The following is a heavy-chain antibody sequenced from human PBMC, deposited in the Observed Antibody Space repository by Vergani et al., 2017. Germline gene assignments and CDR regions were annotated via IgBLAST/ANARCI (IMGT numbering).Heavy chain of an antibody. J-gene: IGHJ4*02. Sequence: QVQLQESGPGLVKPSQSLSLTCTVSGDSISGVSYYLSWVRQPAGKGLEWIGRIYYSGDTKYNPSLKSRVTMSLDTSKNQFSLNLYSVTAADTAVYYCARGALWWLRQIDSWGQGTLVTVSS. D-gene: IGHD2-21*01. CDR2: IYYSGDT. CDR1: GDSISGVSYY. V-gene: IGHV4-61*02. CDR3: ARGALWWLRQIDS.